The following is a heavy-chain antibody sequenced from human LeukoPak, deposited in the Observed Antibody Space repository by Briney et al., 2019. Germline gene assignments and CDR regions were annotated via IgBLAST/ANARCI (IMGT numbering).Heavy chain of an antibody. D-gene: IGHD1-26*01. CDR2: IKSKTDGGTT. J-gene: IGHJ4*02. CDR3: TTGIVGVPVPDY. Sequence: AESLRLSCAASGCTFNNAWMSWIRQPPGKGLEWVGRIKSKTDGGTTDYAAPVKGRFTVSRNDSKNMLYLQMNSTKIEATAEYYCTTGIVGVPVPDYWGEGTLVTVSS. V-gene: IGHV3-15*01. CDR1: GCTFNNAW.